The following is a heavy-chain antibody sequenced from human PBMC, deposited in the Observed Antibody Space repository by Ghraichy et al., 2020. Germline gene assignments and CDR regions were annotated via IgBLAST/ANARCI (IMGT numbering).Heavy chain of an antibody. D-gene: IGHD2-21*02. V-gene: IGHV1-46*04. CDR3: VRDEHLAYCDGDCSHDAFDI. CDR2: INPSVGST. CDR1: GYTFTNYF. Sequence: SLKVSCKASGYTFTNYFMHWVRQAPGQGLEWMGIINPSVGSTTYAQKLQDRVTMTRDTSTSTVYMELNSLRLDDTAVYYCVRDEHLAYCDGDCSHDAFDIWGQGTMVTVSS. J-gene: IGHJ3*02.